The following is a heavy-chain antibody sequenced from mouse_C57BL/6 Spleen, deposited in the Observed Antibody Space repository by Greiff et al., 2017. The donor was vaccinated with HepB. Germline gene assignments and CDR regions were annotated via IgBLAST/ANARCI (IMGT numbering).Heavy chain of an antibody. CDR2: IHPNSGST. CDR1: GYTFTSYW. D-gene: IGHD1-1*01. V-gene: IGHV1-64*01. J-gene: IGHJ2*01. CDR3: ARDYGRDYFDY. Sequence: QVHVKQPGAELVKPGASVKLSCKASGYTFTSYWMHWVKQRPGQGLEWIGMIHPNSGSTNYNEKFKSKATLTVDKSSSTAYMQLSSLTSEDSAVYYCARDYGRDYFDYWGQGTTLTVSS.